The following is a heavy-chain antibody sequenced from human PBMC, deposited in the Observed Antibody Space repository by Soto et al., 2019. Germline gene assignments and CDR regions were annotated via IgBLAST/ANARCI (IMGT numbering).Heavy chain of an antibody. J-gene: IGHJ4*02. CDR2: IYWDDDK. Sequence: QITLKESGPTLVKPTQTLTLTCTFSGFSLSTSGVGVGWIRQPPGTALEWLALIYWDDDKRNSPSLKSRLTITKDTSKNQVVLTMPYMDPVDTATSYCAHMSIDYPLGYCGQGTLVTVSS. CDR1: GFSLSTSGVG. V-gene: IGHV2-5*02. CDR3: AHMSIDYPLGY. D-gene: IGHD7-27*01.